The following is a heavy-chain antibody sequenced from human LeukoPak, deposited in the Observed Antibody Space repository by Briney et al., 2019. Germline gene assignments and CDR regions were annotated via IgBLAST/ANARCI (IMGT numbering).Heavy chain of an antibody. CDR3: AKGPKTTSEYFQH. Sequence: GGSLRLSCAASGFTFDDYAMHWVRQAPGKGLGWVSGISWNSGSIGYADSVKGRFTISRDNAKNSLYLQMNSLRAEDTALYYCAKGPKTTSEYFQHWGQGTLVTVSS. D-gene: IGHD4-17*01. V-gene: IGHV3-9*01. J-gene: IGHJ1*01. CDR2: ISWNSGSI. CDR1: GFTFDDYA.